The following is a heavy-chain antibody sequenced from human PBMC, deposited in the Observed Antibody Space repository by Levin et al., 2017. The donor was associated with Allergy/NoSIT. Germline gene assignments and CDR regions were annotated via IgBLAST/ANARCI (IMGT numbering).Heavy chain of an antibody. Sequence: GGSLRLSCAASGFTFSSYGMHWVRQAPGKGLEWVAVISYDGSNKYYADSVKGRFTISRDNSKNTLYLQMNSLRAEDTVVYYCAKGPKPQSDYGDYFDYWGQGTLVTVSS. J-gene: IGHJ4*02. CDR3: AKGPKPQSDYGDYFDY. CDR2: ISYDGSNK. CDR1: GFTFSSYG. D-gene: IGHD4-17*01. V-gene: IGHV3-30*18.